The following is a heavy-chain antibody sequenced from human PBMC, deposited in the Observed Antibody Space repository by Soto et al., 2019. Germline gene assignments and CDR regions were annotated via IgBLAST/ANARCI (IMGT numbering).Heavy chain of an antibody. CDR1: GASISSDNW. V-gene: IGHV4-4*02. J-gene: IGHJ6*01. CDR3: ARDLGSRPGRGMDV. CDR2: LYHTGSL. D-gene: IGHD7-27*01. Sequence: SETLSLTCAVSGASISSDNWWSWVRQAPEQGLEWIGELYHTGSLTYNPSLKSRVTISVDKSKNQFSLKLRSVTVADTAVYYCARDLGSRPGRGMDVRGQGTTVTGS.